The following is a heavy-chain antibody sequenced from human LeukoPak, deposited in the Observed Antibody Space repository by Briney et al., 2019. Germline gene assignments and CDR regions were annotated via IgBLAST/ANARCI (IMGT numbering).Heavy chain of an antibody. CDR3: ARVDIRTAFFDY. V-gene: IGHV4-4*07. D-gene: IGHD5-12*01. CDR2: IYSSGST. Sequence: PSETLSLTCTVSGGSINSYYWSWIRQPAGKGLEWIGRIYSSGSTGYNPSLKSRVTMSLDTSKNQFSLDLSSVTAADTAVYYCARVDIRTAFFDYWGQGTLVTVSS. J-gene: IGHJ4*02. CDR1: GGSINSYY.